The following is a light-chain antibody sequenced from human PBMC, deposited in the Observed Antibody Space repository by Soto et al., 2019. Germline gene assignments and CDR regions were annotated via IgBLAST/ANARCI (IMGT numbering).Light chain of an antibody. J-gene: IGKJ3*01. CDR1: QSVSSSY. CDR2: GAS. Sequence: EIVLTQSPGTLSLSPGERATLSCRASQSVSSSYLAWYQQTPGQAPRLLIYGASSRATGIPDRFSGRGSGTDFTLTISRLEPEDFAVYYCQQYGSSPLFTFGPGTKVDIK. CDR3: QQYGSSPLFT. V-gene: IGKV3-20*01.